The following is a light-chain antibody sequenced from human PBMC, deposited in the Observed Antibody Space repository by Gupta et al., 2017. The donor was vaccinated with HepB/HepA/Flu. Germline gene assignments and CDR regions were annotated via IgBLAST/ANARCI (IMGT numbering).Light chain of an antibody. CDR1: SSDVGGYNY. Sequence: SVLTHPASVSGSPGPSITISRTGTSSDVGGYNYFSWYQQHPGKAPKLMIYDVSNRPSGVSNRFSGSKSGNTASLTISGLQAEDEADYYCSSYTSSSTVVFGGGTKLTVL. CDR2: DVS. CDR3: SSYTSSSTVV. V-gene: IGLV2-14*01. J-gene: IGLJ2*01.